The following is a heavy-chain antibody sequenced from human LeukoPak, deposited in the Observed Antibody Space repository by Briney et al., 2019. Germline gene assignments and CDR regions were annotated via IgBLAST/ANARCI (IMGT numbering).Heavy chain of an antibody. CDR3: ARDHRSYSSGWYSPHAFDI. CDR2: IYYSGIT. Sequence: SQTLSLTCTVSGGSISSGGYYWSWIRQHPGKGLEWIGYIYYSGITYYNPSLKSRVTISVDTSKNQFSLKLSSVTAADTAVYYCARDHRSYSSGWYSPHAFDIWGQGTMVTVSS. V-gene: IGHV4-31*03. CDR1: GGSISSGGYY. J-gene: IGHJ3*02. D-gene: IGHD6-19*01.